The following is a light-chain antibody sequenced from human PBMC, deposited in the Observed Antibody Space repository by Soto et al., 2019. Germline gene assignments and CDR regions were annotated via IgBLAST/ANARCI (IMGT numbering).Light chain of an antibody. V-gene: IGLV1-47*01. Sequence: QSVLTQPPSASGTPGQRVTISCSGSSSNIGSNYVYWYQQLPGTAPKLLIYRNNQRPSGVPDRFSGSKSGTSASLAISGLRSADEADYYCAAWDDSLSVSVFGGGTPLTVL. CDR1: SSNIGSNY. J-gene: IGLJ7*01. CDR3: AAWDDSLSVSV. CDR2: RNN.